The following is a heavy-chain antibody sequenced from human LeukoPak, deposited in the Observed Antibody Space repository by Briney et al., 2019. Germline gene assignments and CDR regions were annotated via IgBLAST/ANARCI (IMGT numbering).Heavy chain of an antibody. V-gene: IGHV3-74*01. D-gene: IGHD2-15*01. Sequence: GGSLRLSCAASGFTFSSYWMHWVRQAPGKGPVWVSRINNDGSSTTYADSVKGRFTISRDDAKNTLYLQMNSLRAEDTAVYYCVRGGESTWSWGQGTLVTVSS. J-gene: IGHJ5*02. CDR1: GFTFSSYW. CDR2: INNDGSST. CDR3: VRGGESTWS.